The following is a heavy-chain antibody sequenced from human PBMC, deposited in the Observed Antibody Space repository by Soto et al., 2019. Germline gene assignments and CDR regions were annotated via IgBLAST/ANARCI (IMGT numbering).Heavy chain of an antibody. CDR2: IYPGDSDT. V-gene: IGHV5-51*01. J-gene: IGHJ6*02. CDR1: GYSFTSYW. Sequence: GEYLKISCKGSGYSFTSYWIGWVRQMPGKGLEWMGIIYPGDSDTRYSPSFQGQVTISADKSISTAYLQWSSLKASDTAMYYCARHELERGVVNYGMDVWGQGTTVTVSS. D-gene: IGHD1-1*01. CDR3: ARHELERGVVNYGMDV.